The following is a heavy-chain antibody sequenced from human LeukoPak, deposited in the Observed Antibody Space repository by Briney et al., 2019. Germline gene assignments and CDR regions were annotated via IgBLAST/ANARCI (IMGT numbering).Heavy chain of an antibody. J-gene: IGHJ4*02. CDR3: ARAIIAAAGPLGY. V-gene: IGHV3-38-3*01. CDR1: GFTVSSNE. D-gene: IGHD6-13*01. CDR2: ISGGST. Sequence: GGSLRLSCAASGFTVSSNEMSWVRQAPGKGLEWVSSISGGSTYYADSRKGRFTISRDNSKNTLHLQMNSLRAEDTAVYYCARAIIAAAGPLGYWGQGTLVTVSS.